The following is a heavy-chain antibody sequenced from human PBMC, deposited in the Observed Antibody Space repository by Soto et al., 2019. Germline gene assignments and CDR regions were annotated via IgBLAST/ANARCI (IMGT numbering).Heavy chain of an antibody. CDR3: ARVQNDYVWGSYRFDY. CDR1: GGSISSGDYY. D-gene: IGHD3-16*02. J-gene: IGHJ4*02. CDR2: IYYSGST. Sequence: QVQLQESGPGLVKPSQTLSLTCTVSGGSISSGDYYWSWIRQPPGKGLEWIGYIYYSGSTYYNPSLKSRVTISVDTSKNQFSLKLSSVTAADTAVYYCARVQNDYVWGSYRFDYWGQGTLVTVSS. V-gene: IGHV4-30-4*01.